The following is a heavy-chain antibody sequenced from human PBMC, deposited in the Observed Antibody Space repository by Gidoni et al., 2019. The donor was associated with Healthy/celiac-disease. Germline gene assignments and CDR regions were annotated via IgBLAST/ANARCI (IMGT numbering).Heavy chain of an antibody. CDR2: ISSSSSYI. CDR1: GFPFSSYS. D-gene: IGHD2-15*01. CDR3: ASLPVGCSGGSCRGESLDY. Sequence: EVQLVESGGGLVKPGGSLRLSCAASGFPFSSYSMKWGRQAPGKGLEWVSSISSSSSYIYYADSVKGRFTISRDNAKNSLYLQMNSLRAEDTAVYYCASLPVGCSGGSCRGESLDYWGQGTLVTVSS. J-gene: IGHJ4*02. V-gene: IGHV3-21*01.